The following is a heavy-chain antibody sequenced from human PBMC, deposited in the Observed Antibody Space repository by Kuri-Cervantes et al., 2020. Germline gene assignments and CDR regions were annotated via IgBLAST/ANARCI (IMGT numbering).Heavy chain of an antibody. V-gene: IGHV4-30-4*08. CDR2: IYNSGST. CDR3: AREGGYYASSGTPDAFDI. J-gene: IGHJ3*02. Sequence: LRLSCTVSGGSISSGDYYWSWIRQPPGKGLEWIGYIYNSGSTYYNPSLKSRVTISVDTSKNQFSLKLTSVTAADTAVYYCAREGGYYASSGTPDAFDIWGQGTMVTVSS. D-gene: IGHD3-22*01. CDR1: GGSISSGDYY.